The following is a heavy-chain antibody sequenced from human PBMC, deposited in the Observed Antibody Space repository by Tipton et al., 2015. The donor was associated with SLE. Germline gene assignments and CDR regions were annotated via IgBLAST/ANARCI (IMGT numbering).Heavy chain of an antibody. J-gene: IGHJ3*02. CDR3: ASRIVGASGAFDI. V-gene: IGHV3-21*01. CDR2: ISSSSSYI. Sequence: SLRLSCAASGFTFSSYSMNWVRQAPGKGLEWVSSISSSSSYIYYADSVKGRFTISRDNAKNSLYLQMNSLRAEDTAVYYCASRIVGASGAFDIWGQGTMVTVSS. CDR1: GFTFSSYS. D-gene: IGHD1-26*01.